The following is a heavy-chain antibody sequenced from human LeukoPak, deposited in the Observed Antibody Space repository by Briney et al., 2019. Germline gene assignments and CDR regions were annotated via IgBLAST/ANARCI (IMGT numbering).Heavy chain of an antibody. CDR3: ARGEDPESMGAFDI. Sequence: TVKVSCKASGYTFTGYYIHWERQAPGQGLEWMGGIIPIFGTANYAQKFQGRVTITADKSTSTDYMELSSLRSEDTAVYYCARGEDPESMGAFDIWGQGTMVTVSS. J-gene: IGHJ3*02. D-gene: IGHD5-24*01. V-gene: IGHV1-69*06. CDR1: GYTFTGYY. CDR2: IIPIFGTA.